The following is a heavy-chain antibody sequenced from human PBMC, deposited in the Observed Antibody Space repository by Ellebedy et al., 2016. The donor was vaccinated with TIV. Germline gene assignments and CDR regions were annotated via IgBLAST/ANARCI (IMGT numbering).Heavy chain of an antibody. J-gene: IGHJ5*02. Sequence: SETLSLXXAVSNRSITTDVYYLISLRQRPGKGLQWIGSIYHSGSSYYNSSLKSRVTISVDSSNNQFSLKLTSVTAADTAVYYCARRGRITLFARNPWFDPWGQGTLVTVSA. CDR1: NRSITTDVYY. CDR2: IYHSGSS. CDR3: ARRGRITLFARNPWFDP. D-gene: IGHD3-3*01. V-gene: IGHV4-39*01.